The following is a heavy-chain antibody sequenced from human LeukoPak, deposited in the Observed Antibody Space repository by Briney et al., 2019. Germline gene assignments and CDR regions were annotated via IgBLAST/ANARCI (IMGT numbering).Heavy chain of an antibody. D-gene: IGHD3-22*01. J-gene: IGHJ3*02. V-gene: IGHV4-59*08. CDR3: ARRNYYDSSHAFDI. Sequence: KSSETLSLTCTVSGGSISSYYWSWIRQPPGKGLEWIGYIYYSGSTNYNPSLKSRVTTSVDTSKNQFSLKLSSVTAADTAVYYCARRNYYDSSHAFDIWGQGTMVTVSS. CDR2: IYYSGST. CDR1: GGSISSYY.